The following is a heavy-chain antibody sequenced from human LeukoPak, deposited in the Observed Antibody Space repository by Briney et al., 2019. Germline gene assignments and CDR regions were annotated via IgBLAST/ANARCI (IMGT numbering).Heavy chain of an antibody. J-gene: IGHJ4*02. CDR1: GVTFSSYS. V-gene: IGHV3-21*01. CDR2: ISSSSSYI. D-gene: IGHD6-19*01. Sequence: GGSLRLSCAASGVTFSSYSMNWVRQAPGKGLEWVSSISSSSSYIYYADSVKGRFTISRDNAKNSLYLQMNSLRAEDTAVYYCARMGAVADLTFDYWGQGTLVTVSS. CDR3: ARMGAVADLTFDY.